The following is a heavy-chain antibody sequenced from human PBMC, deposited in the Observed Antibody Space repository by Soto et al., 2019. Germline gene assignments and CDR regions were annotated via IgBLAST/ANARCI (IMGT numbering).Heavy chain of an antibody. J-gene: IGHJ5*02. Sequence: QLQLQESGPGLVKPSETLSLTCAVSGGSITSTCSATNCYWGWIRQPPGKGLEWIGSIHHSGSTYYNPSLKSRVTMSVDTSKNQFSLKLTSVTATDAALYYCARLETTGTTSWFDVWGQGTLVTVSS. CDR1: GGSITSTCSATNCY. CDR3: ARLETTGTTSWFDV. V-gene: IGHV4-39*01. CDR2: IHHSGST. D-gene: IGHD4-17*01.